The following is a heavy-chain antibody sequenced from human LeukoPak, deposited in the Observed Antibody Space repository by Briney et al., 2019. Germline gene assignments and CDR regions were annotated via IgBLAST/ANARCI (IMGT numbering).Heavy chain of an antibody. Sequence: PSETLSLTCAVYGGSFSGYCWSWIRQPPGKGLEWIGEINHSGSTNYNPSLKGRVTISVDTSKNQFSLKLSSVTAADTAVYYCARGLYSNYYMDVWGKGTTVTVSS. D-gene: IGHD4-11*01. V-gene: IGHV4-34*01. CDR2: INHSGST. J-gene: IGHJ6*03. CDR3: ARGLYSNYYMDV. CDR1: GGSFSGYC.